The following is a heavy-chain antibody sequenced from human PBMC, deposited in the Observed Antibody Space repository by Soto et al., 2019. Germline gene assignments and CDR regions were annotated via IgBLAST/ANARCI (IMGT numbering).Heavy chain of an antibody. CDR3: AGDGPRPYYYYGMDV. V-gene: IGHV1-18*01. CDR2: ISGYNGKT. J-gene: IGHJ6*02. Sequence: QVQLVQSGAEVKKPGASVKVSCKSSGYTFSMSGISWVRQAPGQGLEWMGWISGYNGKTNYEQKFQDRVTRTTDTSTNTAYTEPRSLRSDDTAVYYCAGDGPRPYYYYGMDVWGQGTTVTVSS. CDR1: GYTFSMSG.